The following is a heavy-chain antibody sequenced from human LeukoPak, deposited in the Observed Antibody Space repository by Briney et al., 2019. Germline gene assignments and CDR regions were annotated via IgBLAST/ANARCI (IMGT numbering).Heavy chain of an antibody. CDR1: GGTFSSYA. J-gene: IGHJ5*02. CDR2: IIPIFGTA. D-gene: IGHD1-26*01. Sequence: SVKVSCKXSGGTFSSYAISWVRQAPGQGLEWMGGIIPIFGTANYAQKFQGRVTITTDESTSTAYMELSSLRSEDTAVYYCARASTLVAVDAGWELQGWFDPWGQGTLVTVSS. CDR3: ARASTLVAVDAGWELQGWFDP. V-gene: IGHV1-69*05.